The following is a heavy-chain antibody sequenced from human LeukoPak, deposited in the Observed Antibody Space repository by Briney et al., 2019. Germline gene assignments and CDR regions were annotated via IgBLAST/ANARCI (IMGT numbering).Heavy chain of an antibody. CDR3: AKDPRSYYYDSSGYNFDY. CDR1: GFTFSSYG. Sequence: GGSLRLSCAASGFTFSSYGMSWVRQAPGKGLEWVSAISGSGGSTYYADSVKGRFTISRDNSKNTLYLQMNSLRAEDTAVYYCAKDPRSYYYDSSGYNFDYWGQGTLVTVSS. CDR2: ISGSGGST. J-gene: IGHJ4*02. V-gene: IGHV3-23*01. D-gene: IGHD3-22*01.